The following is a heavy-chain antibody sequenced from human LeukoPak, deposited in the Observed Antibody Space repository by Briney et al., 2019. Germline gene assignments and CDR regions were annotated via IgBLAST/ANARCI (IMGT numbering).Heavy chain of an antibody. V-gene: IGHV1-2*02. Sequence: ASVKVSCKASGYTFTGYYIHWVRQAPGQGLEWMGWINPNSGGTNYAQKFQGRVTVTRDTSISTAYMELSRLRSDDTAVYYCASYQASNTDYFDYWGQGTLVTVSS. J-gene: IGHJ4*02. CDR3: ASYQASNTDYFDY. D-gene: IGHD2-2*01. CDR1: GYTFTGYY. CDR2: INPNSGGT.